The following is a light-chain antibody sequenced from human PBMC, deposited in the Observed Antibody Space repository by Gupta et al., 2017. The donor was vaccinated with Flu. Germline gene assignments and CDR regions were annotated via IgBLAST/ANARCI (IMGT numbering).Light chain of an antibody. J-gene: IGKJ1*01. CDR3: QQYKTYPWT. Sequence: GDRVTITGRASQRFSSDLAWYQQKPGKVPKLLMYKASYLESGAPSRFSGSASGTEFTLTISSLRPDDFVTYYCQQYKTYPWTFGQGTKVEIK. CDR2: KAS. CDR1: QRFSSD. V-gene: IGKV1-5*03.